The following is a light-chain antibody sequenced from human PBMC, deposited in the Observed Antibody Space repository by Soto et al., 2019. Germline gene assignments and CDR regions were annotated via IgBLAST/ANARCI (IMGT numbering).Light chain of an antibody. Sequence: QFPATLSLSLGERAPVSCRASQSVSSHLAWYQHKPGQTPRLLIYDTSTRATGVPNRFSGSRSGAEFTLTINSLQSEDFAVYYCQHYNNWPLTFGGGTKVDI. V-gene: IGKV3-15*01. CDR1: QSVSSH. CDR2: DTS. J-gene: IGKJ4*01. CDR3: QHYNNWPLT.